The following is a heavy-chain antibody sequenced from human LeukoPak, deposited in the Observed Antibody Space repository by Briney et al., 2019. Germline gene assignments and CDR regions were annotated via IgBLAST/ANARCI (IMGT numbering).Heavy chain of an antibody. CDR1: GGSFSGYY. V-gene: IGHV4-34*01. Sequence: PSETLSLTCAVYGGSFSGYYWSWIRQPPGKGLEWIGEINHSGSTNYNPSLKSRVTISVDTSKNQFSLKLSSVTAADTAVYYCARVETGTTRWGQGTLVTVSS. CDR2: INHSGST. D-gene: IGHD1-7*01. CDR3: ARVETGTTR. J-gene: IGHJ4*02.